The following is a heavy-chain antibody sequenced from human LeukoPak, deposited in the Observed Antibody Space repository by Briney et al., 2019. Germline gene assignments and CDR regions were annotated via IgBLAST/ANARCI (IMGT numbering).Heavy chain of an antibody. Sequence: GGSLRLSCAASGFTFSRYAMSWVRQAPGKGLEWVSSISGSGGITYHADSLKGRFTISRDNSKNTLFLQMYSLRAEDTAVYYCAKNTISGGHYQYYMDVWGKGTTVTVSS. CDR1: GFTFSRYA. D-gene: IGHD3-16*02. V-gene: IGHV3-23*01. J-gene: IGHJ6*03. CDR2: ISGSGGIT. CDR3: AKNTISGGHYQYYMDV.